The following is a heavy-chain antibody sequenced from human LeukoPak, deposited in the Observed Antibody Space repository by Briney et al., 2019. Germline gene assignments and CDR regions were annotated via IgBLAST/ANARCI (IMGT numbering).Heavy chain of an antibody. Sequence: PGGSLRLSCAASGFTVSSNYMSWVRQAPGKGLEWVSLIYSSGSTYYADSVKGRFTISRDNSKNTLYLQMNSLTAEDTAVYYCARTFVSGDGYKVGYFDYWGQGTLVTVSS. V-gene: IGHV3-53*01. CDR1: GFTVSSNY. D-gene: IGHD5-24*01. CDR3: ARTFVSGDGYKVGYFDY. J-gene: IGHJ4*02. CDR2: IYSSGST.